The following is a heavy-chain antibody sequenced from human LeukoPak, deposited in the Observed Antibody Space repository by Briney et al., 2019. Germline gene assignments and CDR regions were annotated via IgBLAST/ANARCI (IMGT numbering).Heavy chain of an antibody. CDR1: GGSISSGGYY. V-gene: IGHV4-31*03. CDR3: ARGLPPAQSQGSYFDY. J-gene: IGHJ4*02. Sequence: PSQTLSLTCTVSGGSISSGGYYWSWIRQHPGKGLEWIGYIYYSGSTYYNPSLKSRVTISVDTSKNQFSLKLSSVTAADTAVYYCARGLPPAQSQGSYFDYWGQGTLVTVSS. CDR2: IYYSGST. D-gene: IGHD2-15*01.